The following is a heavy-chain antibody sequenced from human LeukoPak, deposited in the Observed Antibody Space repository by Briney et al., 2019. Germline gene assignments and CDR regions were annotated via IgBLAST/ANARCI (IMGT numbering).Heavy chain of an antibody. J-gene: IGHJ4*02. CDR2: IKSKTDGGTT. CDR3: TTLTNDSGYDY. Sequence: PGGSPRLSCAASGFTFSNAWMSWVRQAPGRGLEWVGRIKSKTDGGTTDYAAPVKGRFTISRDDSKNTLYLQMNSLKTEDTAVYYCTTLTNDSGYDYWGQGTLVTVSS. V-gene: IGHV3-15*01. D-gene: IGHD4-17*01. CDR1: GFTFSNAW.